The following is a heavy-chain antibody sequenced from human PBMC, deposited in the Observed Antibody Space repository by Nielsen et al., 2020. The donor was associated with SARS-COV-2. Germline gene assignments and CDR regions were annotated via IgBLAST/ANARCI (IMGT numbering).Heavy chain of an antibody. CDR3: AGGGGEWIHLWADS. CDR2: ISGSGITR. D-gene: IGHD5-18*01. J-gene: IGHJ4*02. Sequence: RQAPGKGLEWISYISGSGITRYYADSVEGRFTVSRDNAKNTLYLQMNSLRAEDMAVYYCAGGGGEWIHLWADSWGQGALVTVSS. V-gene: IGHV3-11*01.